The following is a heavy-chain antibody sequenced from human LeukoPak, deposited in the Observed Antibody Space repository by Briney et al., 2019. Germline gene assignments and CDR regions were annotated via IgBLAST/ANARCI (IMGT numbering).Heavy chain of an antibody. V-gene: IGHV3-23*01. D-gene: IGHD2-8*01. CDR3: AKDRPNGDPSFDY. Sequence: GGSLRLSCAASGFTFSNNAMSWVRLAPGKGLEWVSDISDSGDNTYYADSVKGRFTISRDNSKNTLSLQMYSLGTEDTAVYYCAKDRPNGDPSFDYWGQGTLVTVSS. CDR2: ISDSGDNT. J-gene: IGHJ4*02. CDR1: GFTFSNNA.